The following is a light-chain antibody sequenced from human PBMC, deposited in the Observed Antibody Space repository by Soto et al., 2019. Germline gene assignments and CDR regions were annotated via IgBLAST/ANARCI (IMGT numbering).Light chain of an antibody. J-gene: IGLJ2*01. Sequence: QSVLTQPPSASGSPGQSVTISCTGTRSDIGAYNYVSWYQQHPGKAPKLMIYEVTKRPSGVPDRFSGSKSGNTASLTVSGLQAEDEAGYYCSSYGGSNNYVLFGGGTQLTVL. CDR1: RSDIGAYNY. CDR2: EVT. CDR3: SSYGGSNNYVL. V-gene: IGLV2-8*01.